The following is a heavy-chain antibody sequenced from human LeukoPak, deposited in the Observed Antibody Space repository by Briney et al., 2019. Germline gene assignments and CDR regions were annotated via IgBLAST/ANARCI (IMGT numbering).Heavy chain of an antibody. V-gene: IGHV3-7*01. CDR3: ARLSAMVRGPEDIFYFEY. D-gene: IGHD3-10*01. CDR2: IRPDGSEK. Sequence: GGSLRLSCETSGFSFSTYWMSWVRQAPGKGLEWVANIRPDGSEKYYVDSVKRRFTISRDIAKQSVFLQMTSLRVEDTAVYYCARLSAMVRGPEDIFYFEYWGLGTLVTVSS. CDR1: GFSFSTYW. J-gene: IGHJ4*02.